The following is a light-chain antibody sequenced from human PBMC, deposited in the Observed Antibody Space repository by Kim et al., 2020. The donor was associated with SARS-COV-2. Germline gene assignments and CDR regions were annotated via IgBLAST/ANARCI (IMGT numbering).Light chain of an antibody. Sequence: EIVMTQSPATLSVSPGERVTLSCRASQSVSSNLAWYQQKPGQAPRLLIYGASTRATGIPARFSGRGSGAEFTLTISSLQSEDFAVYYCQQYNYWPPMYSFGQGTKLEIK. V-gene: IGKV3-15*01. CDR1: QSVSSN. CDR2: GAS. CDR3: QQYNYWPPMYS. J-gene: IGKJ2*03.